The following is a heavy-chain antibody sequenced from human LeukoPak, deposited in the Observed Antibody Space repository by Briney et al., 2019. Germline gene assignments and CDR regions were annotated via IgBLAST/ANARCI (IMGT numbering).Heavy chain of an antibody. CDR3: ARDGSRVGLADY. V-gene: IGHV3-23*01. CDR2: ISISGGST. CDR1: GFTFSSHA. Sequence: PGGSLRLSCAASGFTFSSHAMSWVRQAPGKGLEWVSSISISGGSTYYADSVKGRFTISRDNSKNTLYLQMNSLRAEDTAVYYCARDGSRVGLADYWGQGTLVAVSS. D-gene: IGHD2-15*01. J-gene: IGHJ4*02.